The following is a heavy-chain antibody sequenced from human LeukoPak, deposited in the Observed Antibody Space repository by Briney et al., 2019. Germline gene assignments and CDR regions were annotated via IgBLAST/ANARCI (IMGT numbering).Heavy chain of an antibody. CDR1: GFRFSGYA. CDR2: INPAGSET. V-gene: IGHV3-7*01. Sequence: QTGGSLRLSCVASGFRFSGYAMKWVRQAPGTGLEWVANINPAGSETFHVDPVKGRFSISRDHAKNLVYLQMNSLRAEDTAVYYCATFGLVAALDLWGQGTLVTVSS. D-gene: IGHD5-12*01. J-gene: IGHJ4*02. CDR3: ATFGLVAALDL.